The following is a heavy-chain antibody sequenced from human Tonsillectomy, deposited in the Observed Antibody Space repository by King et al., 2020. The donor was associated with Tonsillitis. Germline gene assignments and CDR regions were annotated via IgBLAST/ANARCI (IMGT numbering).Heavy chain of an antibody. CDR3: ARDGGGAYSAYDTGVSNY. CDR1: GYSISSGHY. J-gene: IGHJ4*02. D-gene: IGHD5-12*01. V-gene: IGHV4-38-2*02. CDR2: IHHSGRT. Sequence: VQLQESGPGLVKPSETLSLTCGVSGYSISSGHYWGWIRQPPGKGLEWIGSIHHSGRTYSNPSVKSRVTISVDTSKNQFSLRLTSVTSADTAVYFCARDGGGAYSAYDTGVSNYWGQGILVTVSS.